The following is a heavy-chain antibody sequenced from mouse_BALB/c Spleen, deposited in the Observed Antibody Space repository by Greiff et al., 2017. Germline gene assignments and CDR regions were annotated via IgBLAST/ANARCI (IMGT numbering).Heavy chain of an antibody. V-gene: IGHV1-14*01. D-gene: IGHD2-2*01. Sequence: VQLQQSGPELVKPGASVKMSCKASGYTFTSYVMHWVKQKPGQGLEWIGYINPYNDGTKYNEKFKGKATLTSDKSSSTAYMELSSLTSEDSAVYYWARGVGLRDWDFDVWGAGTTVTVSS. CDR3: ARGVGLRDWDFDV. CDR1: GYTFTSYV. CDR2: INPYNDGT. J-gene: IGHJ1*01.